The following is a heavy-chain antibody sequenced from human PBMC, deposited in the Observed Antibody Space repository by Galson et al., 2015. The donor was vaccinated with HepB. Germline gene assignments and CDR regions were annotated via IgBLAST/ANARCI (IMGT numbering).Heavy chain of an antibody. CDR1: GYTFTSNG. J-gene: IGHJ4*02. Sequence: SVKVSCKASGYTFTSNGISWVRQAPGHGLEWMGWISANTGNTNYAQKFQGRVNLTRDTSTSSVHMELRSLRIDDTAVYYCAKDRLHSLDYWGPGSLVTVSS. V-gene: IGHV1-18*01. D-gene: IGHD2-15*01. CDR3: AKDRLHSLDY. CDR2: ISANTGNT.